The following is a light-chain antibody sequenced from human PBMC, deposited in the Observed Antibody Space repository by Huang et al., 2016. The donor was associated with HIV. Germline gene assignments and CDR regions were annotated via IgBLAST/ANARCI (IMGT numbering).Light chain of an antibody. J-gene: IGKJ1*01. CDR3: QQYYSYPRT. CDR2: TAY. Sequence: AIRMTQSPSSLSASTGDRVTITCRANQAITNYLAWYQQKPGKAPKLLIDTAYTLQSGVPSRFSGSGSGTNFTRTVSCLQSEDCAIYYCQQYYSYPRTFGQGTKVEIK. CDR1: QAITNY. V-gene: IGKV1-8*01.